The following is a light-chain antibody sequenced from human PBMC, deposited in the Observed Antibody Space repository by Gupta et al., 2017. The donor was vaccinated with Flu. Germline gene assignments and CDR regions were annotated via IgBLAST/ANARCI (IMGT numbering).Light chain of an antibody. CDR3: LQYGSSSWT. Sequence: EIVLTQSPGPLSLSPGERATLSCRASQSVSSSYLAWYEQKPGQAPRLLIYGASSRATGIPDRFSGSGSGTDFTLTISRLEPEDFAVYYCLQYGSSSWTFGQGSKVEIK. CDR2: GAS. V-gene: IGKV3-20*01. J-gene: IGKJ1*01. CDR1: QSVSSSY.